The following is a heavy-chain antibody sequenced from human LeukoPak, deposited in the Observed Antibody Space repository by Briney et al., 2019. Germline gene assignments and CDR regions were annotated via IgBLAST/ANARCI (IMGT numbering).Heavy chain of an antibody. CDR3: AKRVVVGATSPYSDFQD. D-gene: IGHD1-26*01. J-gene: IGHJ1*01. V-gene: IGHV3-30-3*02. Sequence: GGSLRLSCAASGFTFSSYAMHWVRQAPGKGLEWVAVISYDGSNKYYADSVKGRFTISRDNSKNTLYLQMDSPRAEDTALYYCAKRVVVGATSPYSDFQDWGQGTLVTVSS. CDR2: ISYDGSNK. CDR1: GFTFSSYA.